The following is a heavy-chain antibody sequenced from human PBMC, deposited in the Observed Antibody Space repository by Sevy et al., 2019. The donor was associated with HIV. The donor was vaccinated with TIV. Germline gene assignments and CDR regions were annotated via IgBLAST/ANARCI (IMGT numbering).Heavy chain of an antibody. CDR3: AGAPLARGKYYYDSSGYKILGAFDI. Sequence: SETLSLTCTVSGGSISSYYWSWIRQPPGKGLEWIGYIYYSGSTNYNPSLKSRVTISVDTSKNQFSLKLSSVTAADTAVYYCAGAPLARGKYYYDSSGYKILGAFDIWGQGTMVTVSS. V-gene: IGHV4-59*01. CDR2: IYYSGST. D-gene: IGHD3-22*01. J-gene: IGHJ3*02. CDR1: GGSISSYY.